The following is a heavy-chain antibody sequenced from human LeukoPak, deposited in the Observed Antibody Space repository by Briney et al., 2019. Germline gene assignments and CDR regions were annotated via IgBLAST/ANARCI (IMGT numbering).Heavy chain of an antibody. V-gene: IGHV3-21*01. CDR2: ISSGSSYI. D-gene: IGHD5-12*01. CDR3: ARVLDFPWGDRDVDIVATGYMDV. CDR1: GFTFSSYS. J-gene: IGHJ6*03. Sequence: GGSLRLSCAASGFTFSSYSMNWVRQAPGKGLEWVSSISSGSSYIYYADSVKGRFTISRDNAKNSLYLQMNSLRAEDTAVYYCARVLDFPWGDRDVDIVATGYMDVWGKGTTVTVSS.